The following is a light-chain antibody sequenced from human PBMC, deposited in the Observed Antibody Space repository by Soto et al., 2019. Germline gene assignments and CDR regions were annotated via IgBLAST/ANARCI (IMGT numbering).Light chain of an antibody. CDR1: QSISNY. Sequence: DIKRTQSPTSLSASVGDTVTITCQASQSISNYLNWYQQKPGKAPNLLIYAASNLQSGVPSNFSGSGSGTDFTLTISSLQREDLAIYYCQQSYSTPYTFGQGTKVDIK. J-gene: IGKJ2*01. CDR2: AAS. CDR3: QQSYSTPYT. V-gene: IGKV1-39*01.